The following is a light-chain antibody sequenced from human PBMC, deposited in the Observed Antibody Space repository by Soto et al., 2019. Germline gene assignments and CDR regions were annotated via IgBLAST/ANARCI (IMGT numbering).Light chain of an antibody. J-gene: IGLJ1*01. CDR1: SSDVGGYDY. Sequence: QFVLTQPASVSGSPGQSITISCTGTSSDVGGYDYVSWYQQHPGKAPKLIIYEVSHRPSGVSNRFSGSKSGDTASLTISGLQADDETDYYCSSYRTTNTYVFGTGTKVTVL. V-gene: IGLV2-14*01. CDR2: EVS. CDR3: SSYRTTNTYV.